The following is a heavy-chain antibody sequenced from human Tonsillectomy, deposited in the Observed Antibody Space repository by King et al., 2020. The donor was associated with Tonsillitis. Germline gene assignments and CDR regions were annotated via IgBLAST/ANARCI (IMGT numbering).Heavy chain of an antibody. CDR2: ISYDGINK. J-gene: IGHJ5*02. V-gene: IGHV3-30*18. CDR1: GFTVRSYG. CDR3: AKNLSPHYYSSGPRFDP. Sequence: VQLVESGGGVVQPGRSLRLSCAASGFTVRSYGMHWVRQAPGKGLEWVAVISYDGINKYYADSVKGRFTISRDNSKNTLYLQMNSLRAEDTAVYYCAKNLSPHYYSSGPRFDPWGQGTLVTVSS. D-gene: IGHD3-10*01.